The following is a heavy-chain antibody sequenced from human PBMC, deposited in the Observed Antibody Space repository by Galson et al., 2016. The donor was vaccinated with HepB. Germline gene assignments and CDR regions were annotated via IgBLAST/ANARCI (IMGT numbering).Heavy chain of an antibody. CDR2: INAGTGNT. CDR1: GYIFSTYA. V-gene: IGHV1-3*01. J-gene: IGHJ5*01. Sequence: SVKVSCKASGYIFSTYAIHWVRQVPGQRFEWMGWINAGTGNTKYSQKFQGRATMSTDTSASTAYMELRSLKSEDTALYYCARDLVDRDFDPWGQGTLVTVSS. CDR3: ARDLVDRDFDP. D-gene: IGHD3-16*01.